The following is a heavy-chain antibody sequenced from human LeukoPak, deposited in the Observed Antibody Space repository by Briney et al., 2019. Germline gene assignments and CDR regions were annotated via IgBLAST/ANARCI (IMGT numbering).Heavy chain of an antibody. J-gene: IGHJ4*02. V-gene: IGHV3-23*01. D-gene: IGHD3-9*01. CDR3: AKNGKYYDILTGYYLDDY. Sequence: GGSLRLSCAASGFTFSSYVMSWVRQAPGKGLEWVSSISDNGGSTYYADSVRGRFTISRDNSKNTLYLQMNSLRAEDTAVYYCAKNGKYYDILTGYYLDDYWGQGALVTVSS. CDR2: ISDNGGST. CDR1: GFTFSSYV.